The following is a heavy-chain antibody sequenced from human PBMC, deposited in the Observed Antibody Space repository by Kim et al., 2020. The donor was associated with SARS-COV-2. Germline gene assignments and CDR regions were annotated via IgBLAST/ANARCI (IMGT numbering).Heavy chain of an antibody. CDR3: ARGRITIFGVVTEFDY. V-gene: IGHV4-31*02. Sequence: SLKSRVTISVDPAKNQFSLKLGSVTAADTAVYYCARGRITIFGVVTEFDYWGQGTLVTVSS. J-gene: IGHJ4*02. D-gene: IGHD3-3*01.